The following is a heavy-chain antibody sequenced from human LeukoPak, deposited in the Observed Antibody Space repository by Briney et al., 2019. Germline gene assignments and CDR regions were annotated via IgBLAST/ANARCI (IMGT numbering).Heavy chain of an antibody. CDR2: ISSVVDKT. CDR1: GFTLSNYG. D-gene: IGHD3-3*01. J-gene: IGHJ4*02. CDR3: AKGTVRFLEWSQRGYFDY. Sequence: PGGSLRLSCAASGFTLSNYGMNWVRQAPGKGLEWVSSISSVVDKTYHAGSVKGRFTISRDNSKNTLYLQMNGLRAEDTAVYYCAKGTVRFLEWSQRGYFDYWGQGILVTVSS. V-gene: IGHV3-23*01.